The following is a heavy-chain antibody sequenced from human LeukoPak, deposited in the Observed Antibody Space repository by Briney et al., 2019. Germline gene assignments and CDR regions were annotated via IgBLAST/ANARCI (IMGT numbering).Heavy chain of an antibody. V-gene: IGHV4-59*12. CDR2: IYHSGST. J-gene: IGHJ4*02. D-gene: IGHD6-13*01. CDR1: GGSISSYY. Sequence: SETLSLTCTVSGGSISSYYWSWIRQPPGKGLEWIGYIYHSGSTYYNPSLKSRVTISVDRSKNQFSLKLSSVTAADTAVYYCARAKGSRLSAAGARYFDYWGQGTLVTVSS. CDR3: ARAKGSRLSAAGARYFDY.